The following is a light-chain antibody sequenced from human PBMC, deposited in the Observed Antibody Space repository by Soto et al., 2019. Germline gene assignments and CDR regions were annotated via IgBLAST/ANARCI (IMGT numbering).Light chain of an antibody. CDR1: QSVSSY. CDR2: GAS. Sequence: EIVLTQSPATLSLSPGERATLSCRASQSVSSYLAWYQQKPGQAPRLLIYGASSRATGIPDRFSGRGSGTDFTLTISRLEPEDFAMYYCQQYGGSPYTFGQGTKLDIK. V-gene: IGKV3-20*01. J-gene: IGKJ2*01. CDR3: QQYGGSPYT.